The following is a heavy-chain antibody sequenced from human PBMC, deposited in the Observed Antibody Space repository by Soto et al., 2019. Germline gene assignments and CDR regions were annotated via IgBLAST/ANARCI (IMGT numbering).Heavy chain of an antibody. CDR2: ISYDGSNK. J-gene: IGHJ6*03. CDR1: GFTFSSYG. Sequence: GGSLRLSCAASGFTFSSYGMHWVRQAPGKGLEWVAVISYDGSNKYYADSVKGRFTISRDNSKNTLYLEMNSLRSEDTAVYYCARGLRVPHFPGNYYYYMDVWGKGTTVTVSS. CDR3: ARGLRVPHFPGNYYYYMDV. D-gene: IGHD3-3*02. V-gene: IGHV3-30*03.